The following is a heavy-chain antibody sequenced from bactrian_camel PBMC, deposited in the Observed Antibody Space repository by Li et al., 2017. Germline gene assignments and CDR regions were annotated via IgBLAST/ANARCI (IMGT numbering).Heavy chain of an antibody. CDR3: AYDRRAYVRCLTPRADFGS. V-gene: IGHV3-1*01. CDR1: FFILDDFD. J-gene: IGHJ6*01. D-gene: IGHD6*01. Sequence: VQLVESGGGSVQTGGSLRLSCKPSFFILDDFDMMWYRQAPGNECELVSSISGDGSTYYTDAVRGRFTISQDNAKNTLYLQMNNLKPEDTAMYYCAYDRRAYVRCLTPRADFGSWGQGTQVTVS. CDR2: ISGDGST.